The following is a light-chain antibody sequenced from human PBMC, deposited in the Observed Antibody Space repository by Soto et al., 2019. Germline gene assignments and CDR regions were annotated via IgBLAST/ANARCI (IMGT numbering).Light chain of an antibody. J-gene: IGKJ4*02. Sequence: DIQMTQSPSTLSASVGDRVTITCRASQSISSWLAWYQQKPGKAPNLLIYKTSSLESGVPSRFSGSGSGTEFTLTVNSLQPDDFATYYCQQYDSYPLTVGGGTKVDIK. CDR2: KTS. V-gene: IGKV1-5*03. CDR3: QQYDSYPLT. CDR1: QSISSW.